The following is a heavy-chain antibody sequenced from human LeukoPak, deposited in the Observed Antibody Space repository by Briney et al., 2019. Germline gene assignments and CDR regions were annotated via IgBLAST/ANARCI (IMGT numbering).Heavy chain of an antibody. Sequence: GGSLRLSCAASGFTFSSYSMNWVRQAPGKGLEWVASISSTSTYIYYADSVKGRFTISRDNAKNSLYLHMKSLRAEDTAVYYCARDQREGYDSTGYYQFWGQGTLVTVSS. D-gene: IGHD3-22*01. CDR2: ISSTSTYI. J-gene: IGHJ4*02. CDR1: GFTFSSYS. V-gene: IGHV3-21*01. CDR3: ARDQREGYDSTGYYQF.